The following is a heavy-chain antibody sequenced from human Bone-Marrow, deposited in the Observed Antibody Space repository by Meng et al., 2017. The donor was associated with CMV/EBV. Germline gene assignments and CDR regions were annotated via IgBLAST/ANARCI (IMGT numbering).Heavy chain of an antibody. D-gene: IGHD5-24*01. Sequence: KVSCKGSGYSFTSYWIGWVRQMPGKGLEWMGIIYPGDSDTRYSPSFQGQVTISADKSISTAYLQWSSLKASDTAMHYCARQRWTSYYYYGMDVWGQGTTVTVSS. J-gene: IGHJ6*02. CDR3: ARQRWTSYYYYGMDV. CDR2: IYPGDSDT. CDR1: GYSFTSYW. V-gene: IGHV5-51*01.